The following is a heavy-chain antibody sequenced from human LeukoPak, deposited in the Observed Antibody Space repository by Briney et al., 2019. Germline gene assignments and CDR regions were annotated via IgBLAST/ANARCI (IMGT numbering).Heavy chain of an antibody. CDR3: AGTLLRLGAFDF. CDR2: IYYSGST. J-gene: IGHJ3*01. Sequence: PSETLSLTCTVSGGSISSYYWSWIRQPPGEGLEWIGYIYYSGSTNYNPSLKSRVTISVDTSKNQFSLKLSSVTAADTAVYYCAGTLLRLGAFDFWGQGTMVTVSS. D-gene: IGHD3-22*01. CDR1: GGSISSYY. V-gene: IGHV4-59*01.